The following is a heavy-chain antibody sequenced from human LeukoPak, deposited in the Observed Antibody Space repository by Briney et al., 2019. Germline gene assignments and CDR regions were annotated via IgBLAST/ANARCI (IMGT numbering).Heavy chain of an antibody. CDR3: ARGPGGYNRNGAHWDY. CDR1: GYTFTGYY. CDR2: INPNSGGT. D-gene: IGHD1-14*01. V-gene: IGHV1-2*02. J-gene: IGHJ4*02. Sequence: VSVNVSCKASGYTFTGYYMHWVRQAPGQGLEWMGWINPNSGGTNYAQKFQGRVTMTRDTSISTAYMELSRLRSDDTAVYYCARGPGGYNRNGAHWDYWGQGTLVTVSS.